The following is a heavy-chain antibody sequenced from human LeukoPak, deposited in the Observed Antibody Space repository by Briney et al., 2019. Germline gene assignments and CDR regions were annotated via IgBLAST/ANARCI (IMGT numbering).Heavy chain of an antibody. J-gene: IGHJ3*02. CDR1: GCTFTGYY. CDR3: AQWFEWGKDAFDI. CDR2: INPNSGGT. Sequence: VASVKVSCKASGCTFTGYYMHWVRQAPGQGLEWMGWINPNSGGTNYAQKFQGRVTMTRDTSISTAYMELSRLRSDDTAVYYCAQWFEWGKDAFDIWGQGTMVTVSS. V-gene: IGHV1-2*02. D-gene: IGHD3-10*01.